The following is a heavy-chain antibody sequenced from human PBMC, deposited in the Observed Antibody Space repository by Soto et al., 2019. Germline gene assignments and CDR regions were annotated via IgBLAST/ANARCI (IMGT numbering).Heavy chain of an antibody. J-gene: IGHJ4*02. CDR2: FDPEDGET. CDR3: ASNIAAAGGFDH. D-gene: IGHD6-13*01. V-gene: IGHV1-24*01. CDR1: GYTLTELS. Sequence: GASVKVSCKVSGYTLTELSMHWVRQAPGKGLEWMGGFDPEDGETIYADSVKGRFTISRDNAKNSLYLQMNSLRAEDTAVYYCASNIAAAGGFDHWGQGTLVTVSS.